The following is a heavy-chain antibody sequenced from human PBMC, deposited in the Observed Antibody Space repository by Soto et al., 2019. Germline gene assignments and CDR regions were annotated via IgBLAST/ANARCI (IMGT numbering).Heavy chain of an antibody. Sequence: SQTLSLTCAISGDNVSSNRAAWNWIRQSPSRGLEWLGRTYYRSKWYNDYPVSVKSRITMNPDTSKNQFSLQLNSVTPEDRAVYYCERDLDILTGYSLYYSYGMDVGGQGTTVTVS. V-gene: IGHV6-1*01. CDR3: ERDLDILTGYSLYYSYGMDV. CDR2: TYYRSKWYN. J-gene: IGHJ6*02. CDR1: GDNVSSNRAA. D-gene: IGHD3-9*01.